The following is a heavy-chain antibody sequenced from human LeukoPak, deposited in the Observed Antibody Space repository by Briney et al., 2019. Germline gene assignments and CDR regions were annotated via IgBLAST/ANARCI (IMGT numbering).Heavy chain of an antibody. Sequence: PGGSLRLSCAASGFTLSSYSMNWVRQAPGKGLEWVSFISTSSSYIYYADSVKGRFTISRDNAKKSLHLQMNSLRAEDTAVYYCARGFEVIADSSGYDYWGQGTLVTVSS. CDR1: GFTLSSYS. CDR2: ISTSSSYI. J-gene: IGHJ4*02. V-gene: IGHV3-21*01. D-gene: IGHD3-22*01. CDR3: ARGFEVIADSSGYDY.